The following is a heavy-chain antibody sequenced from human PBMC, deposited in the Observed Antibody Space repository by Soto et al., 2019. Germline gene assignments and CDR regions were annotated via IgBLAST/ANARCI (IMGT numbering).Heavy chain of an antibody. J-gene: IGHJ4*02. V-gene: IGHV4-28*01. CDR1: GYSISSSKR. Sequence: QVQLQESGPGLVKPSDTLSLNCAVSGYSISSSKRWGWIRQPPGKGLEWIGYIYYSGATYYNPSLKSRVTMSVATSKNQFTLKLTSVTAVDTAVYYCARREIQGPIDYWGQGTLVSVSS. CDR3: ARREIQGPIDY. CDR2: IYYSGAT. D-gene: IGHD1-26*01.